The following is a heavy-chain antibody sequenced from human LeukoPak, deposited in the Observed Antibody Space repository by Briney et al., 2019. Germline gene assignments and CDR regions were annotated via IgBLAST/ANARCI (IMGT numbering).Heavy chain of an antibody. D-gene: IGHD3-22*01. CDR1: GGSIGGYY. J-gene: IGHJ4*02. V-gene: IGHV4-59*01. CDR3: ARGYDSRGYGPAY. Sequence: PSETLSLTCSVSGGSIGGYYWSWIRQPPGQGLEWIGYIYYSGSTNYNPSLKSRVTISVDTPKNQFSLKLNSVTAADTAVYYCARGYDSRGYGPAYWGQGTLVTVSS. CDR2: IYYSGST.